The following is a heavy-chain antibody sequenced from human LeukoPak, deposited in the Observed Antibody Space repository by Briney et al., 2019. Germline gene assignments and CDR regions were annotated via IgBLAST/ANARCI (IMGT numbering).Heavy chain of an antibody. Sequence: PGGSLRLSCAASGFTFSSYWMSWVRRAPGKGLEWVANTKQDGSEKYYVDSVKGRFTISRDNAKNSLYLQMNSLRAEDTAVYYCARDTELRFLEWLFSFDYWGQGTLVTVSS. CDR1: GFTFSSYW. CDR3: ARDTELRFLEWLFSFDY. J-gene: IGHJ4*02. CDR2: TKQDGSEK. D-gene: IGHD3-3*01. V-gene: IGHV3-7*01.